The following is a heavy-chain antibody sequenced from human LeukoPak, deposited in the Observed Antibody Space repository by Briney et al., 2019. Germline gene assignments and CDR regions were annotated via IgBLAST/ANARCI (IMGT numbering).Heavy chain of an antibody. CDR3: ARSPLDTAMVPHFDY. Sequence: SVKVSCKASGGTFSSYAISWVRQAPGQGLEWMGGIIPIFGTANYAQKFQGRVTITTDESTSTAYMELSSLRSEDTAVYYCARSPLDTAMVPHFDYWGQGTLVTASS. CDR1: GGTFSSYA. V-gene: IGHV1-69*05. CDR2: IIPIFGTA. D-gene: IGHD5-18*01. J-gene: IGHJ4*02.